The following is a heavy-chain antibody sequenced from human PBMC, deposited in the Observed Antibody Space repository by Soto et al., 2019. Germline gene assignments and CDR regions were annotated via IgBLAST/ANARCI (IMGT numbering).Heavy chain of an antibody. CDR1: GYTFTSYG. J-gene: IGHJ5*02. D-gene: IGHD2-8*02. CDR3: AKGLGPGGEGICLRRHFDP. Sequence: QNQLVQSGAEVKKSGASVKVSCQTSGYTFTSYGTNWVRQAPGQGREWMGWITAYSGETHIAKKLQGRVTLTTDISTTTAFLEMRSLRSEDTAVYYLAKGLGPGGEGICLRRHFDPGGQGTQVTVSS. V-gene: IGHV1-18*01. CDR2: ITAYSGET.